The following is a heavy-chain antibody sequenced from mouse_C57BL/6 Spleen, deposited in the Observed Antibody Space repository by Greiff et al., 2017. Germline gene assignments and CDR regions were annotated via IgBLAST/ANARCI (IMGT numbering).Heavy chain of an antibody. J-gene: IGHJ4*01. CDR2: ISYDGSN. Sequence: VQLKESGPGLVTPSQSLSLTCSVTGYSITSGYYWNWIRQFPGNKLEWMGYISYDGSNNYNPSLKNRISIPRDTSKNQLFLKLNSVTTEDTATYYWARERTYYDNDGDMDDWGPGTSVTVSS. D-gene: IGHD2-4*01. V-gene: IGHV3-6*01. CDR3: ARERTYYDNDGDMDD. CDR1: GYSITSGYY.